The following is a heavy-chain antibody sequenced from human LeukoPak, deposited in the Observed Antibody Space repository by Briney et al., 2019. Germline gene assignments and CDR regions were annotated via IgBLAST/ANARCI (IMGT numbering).Heavy chain of an antibody. Sequence: GGSLRLSCAASGFTFSSYWMHWVRQAPGKGLVWVSHINSDGISTGYVDPVKGRFIISRDNAKNTLYLQMNSLRAEDTAVYYCARGYCSGGSCYKLNACDIWGQGTMVTVSS. V-gene: IGHV3-74*01. CDR1: GFTFSSYW. D-gene: IGHD2-15*01. CDR3: ARGYCSGGSCYKLNACDI. J-gene: IGHJ3*02. CDR2: INSDGIST.